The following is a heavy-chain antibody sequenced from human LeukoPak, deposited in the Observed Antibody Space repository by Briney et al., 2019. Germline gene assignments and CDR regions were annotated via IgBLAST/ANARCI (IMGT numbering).Heavy chain of an antibody. Sequence: GGSLRLSCAASGVLFSNYWMHWVRQAPGKGLVWVSRINRDGSSTSYADSVKGRFTISRDNAKNTLYLQMNSLRAEDTAVYYCARLARPKPHYYGSGSYYKRLATRYYFDYWGQGTLVTVSS. J-gene: IGHJ4*02. CDR3: ARLARPKPHYYGSGSYYKRLATRYYFDY. CDR1: GVLFSNYW. CDR2: INRDGSST. D-gene: IGHD3-10*01. V-gene: IGHV3-74*01.